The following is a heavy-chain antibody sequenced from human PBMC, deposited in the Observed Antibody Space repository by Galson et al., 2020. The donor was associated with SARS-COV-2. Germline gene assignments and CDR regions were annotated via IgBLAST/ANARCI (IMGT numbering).Heavy chain of an antibody. V-gene: IGHV4-34*01. J-gene: IGHJ6*02. D-gene: IGHD4-4*01. CDR2: LNHSGST. Sequence: SETLSLNCDVYAASFRGSYWTWLSQSPGKGPECVGELNHSGSTNYNPSLKSRVTLSVDRSKSQFSLSLTSVTAADTGVYYCATSKSKTTNYGLDVWGQGTTVTVSS. CDR3: ATSKSKTTNYGLDV. CDR1: AASFRGSY.